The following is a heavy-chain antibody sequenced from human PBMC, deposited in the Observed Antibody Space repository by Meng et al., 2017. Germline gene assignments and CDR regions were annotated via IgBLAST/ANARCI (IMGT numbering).Heavy chain of an antibody. CDR3: SGHVDY. CDR1: GFTYSSAW. Sequence: EVEVVGGGGVFVKPGWSLRRACSASGFTYSSAWLTWVRQGQGKGLEGIGRMKSNVDGGTVDYAAAVKGRFVISRDDSENTIYLQMNSLKTEDTAVYYCSGHVDYWGHGTLVTVSS. CDR2: MKSNVDGGTV. V-gene: IGHV3-15*01. J-gene: IGHJ4*01.